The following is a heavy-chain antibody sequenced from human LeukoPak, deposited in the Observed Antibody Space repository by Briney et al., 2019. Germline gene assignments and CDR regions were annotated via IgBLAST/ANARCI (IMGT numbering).Heavy chain of an antibody. D-gene: IGHD4-11*01. CDR3: ARHGYSNYAYYYYMDV. CDR1: GYSFTSYW. CDR2: IYPGDSDT. V-gene: IGHV5-51*01. Sequence: GESLKISCKGPGYSFTSYWIGWVRQMPGKGLEWMGIIYPGDSDTRYSPSFQGQFTISADKSISTAYLQWSSLKASDTAMYYCARHGYSNYAYYYYMDVWGKGTTVTVSS. J-gene: IGHJ6*03.